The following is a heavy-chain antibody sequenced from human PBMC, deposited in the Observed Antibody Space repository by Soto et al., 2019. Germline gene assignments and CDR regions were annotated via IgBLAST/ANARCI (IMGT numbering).Heavy chain of an antibody. CDR2: ISGSGDST. D-gene: IGHD6-19*01. CDR3: AKGVPVIAVAGTGYFQH. J-gene: IGHJ1*01. Sequence: EVQLLESGGGLVQPGGSLRLSCAASGFTFSSYAMSWVRQAPGKGLEWVSGISGSGDSTYYADSVKGRFTISRDNSKNTLYLQMNSLRAEDTAVYYCAKGVPVIAVAGTGYFQHWGQGTLFTASS. CDR1: GFTFSSYA. V-gene: IGHV3-23*01.